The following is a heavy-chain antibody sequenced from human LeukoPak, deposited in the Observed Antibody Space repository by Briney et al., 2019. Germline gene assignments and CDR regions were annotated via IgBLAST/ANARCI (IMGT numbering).Heavy chain of an antibody. CDR1: GFTFSSYA. CDR3: VKDGLIYCGGDCYIEYYYYMDV. D-gene: IGHD2-21*01. Sequence: PGGSLRLSCAASGFTFSSYAMSWVRQAPGKGLKWVSTINDNGAGTYYADSVKGRSTISRDNSKNTLYLQMNSLRAEDTAVYYCVKDGLIYCGGDCYIEYYYYMDVWGKGTTVTVSS. CDR2: INDNGAGT. J-gene: IGHJ6*03. V-gene: IGHV3-23*01.